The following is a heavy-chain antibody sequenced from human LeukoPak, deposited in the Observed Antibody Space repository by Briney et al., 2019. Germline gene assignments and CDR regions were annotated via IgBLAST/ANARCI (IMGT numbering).Heavy chain of an antibody. Sequence: GPTVNLSCKPSGYSFTEYYTHWVRQAPEQGHEWMGWINPKKGGINNAHNFQGRVTMTTDMSISTAYMELSRLRSDDTAVYYCASGMNYYGSGRYIDYWGQGNLVTVSS. CDR2: INPKKGGI. D-gene: IGHD3-10*01. CDR3: ASGMNYYGSGRYIDY. J-gene: IGHJ4*02. V-gene: IGHV1-2*02. CDR1: GYSFTEYY.